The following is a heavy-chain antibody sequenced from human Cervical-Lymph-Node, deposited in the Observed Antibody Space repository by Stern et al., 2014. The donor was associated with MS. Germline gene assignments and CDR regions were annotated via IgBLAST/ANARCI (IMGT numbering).Heavy chain of an antibody. CDR1: GYNFISDD. J-gene: IGHJ5*01. CDR3: TKAWDS. V-gene: IGHV1-8*01. Sequence: QMQLVQSGAEVRKPGASVRVSCKTSGYNFISDDINWVRQATGQGLEWMGWMNRDSGDTGYAQKFQGRLTITGDTSINTAYMELTSLSSEDSAVYYCTKAWDSWGQGTLVTVSS. CDR2: MNRDSGDT.